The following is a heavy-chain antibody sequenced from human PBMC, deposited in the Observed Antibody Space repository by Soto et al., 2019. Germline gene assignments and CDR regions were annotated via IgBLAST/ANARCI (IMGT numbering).Heavy chain of an antibody. J-gene: IGHJ5*02. D-gene: IGHD2-2*01. V-gene: IGHV3-23*01. Sequence: EVQLLESGGGLVQPGGSLRLSCAASGFTFSSYAMSWVRQAPGKGLEWVSAISGSGGSTYYADSVKGRFTISRDNSKNTLHVQMNSLRAEDTAVYYSAKMGYCSSTSCYVRNWFGPWGQGTLVTVSS. CDR3: AKMGYCSSTSCYVRNWFGP. CDR2: ISGSGGST. CDR1: GFTFSSYA.